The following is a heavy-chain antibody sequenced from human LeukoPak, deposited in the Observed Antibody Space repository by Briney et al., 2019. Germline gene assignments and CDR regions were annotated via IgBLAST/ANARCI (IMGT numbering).Heavy chain of an antibody. J-gene: IGHJ4*02. CDR3: VREGY. V-gene: IGHV3-49*04. CDR1: GFSSDDFV. Sequence: PGGSLRLSCTASGFSSDDFVMSWVRQAPGKGLAWVGRIRSKAYGGTTEYAASVKGRFTISRDDSKSIAYLQMNSLKIEDTALYYCVREGYWGQGTLVTVSS. CDR2: IRSKAYGGTT.